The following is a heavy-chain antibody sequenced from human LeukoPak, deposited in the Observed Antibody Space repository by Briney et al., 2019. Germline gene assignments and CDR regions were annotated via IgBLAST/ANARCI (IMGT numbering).Heavy chain of an antibody. Sequence: SETLSLTCAVYGGSFSGYYWNWIRQPPGKGLEWIGEINHSGSTSYNPSLKSRVTISIDTSKNQFSLKLSSVIAADTAVYYCARDFAFDIWGQGTMVTVSS. V-gene: IGHV4-34*01. CDR2: INHSGST. J-gene: IGHJ3*02. CDR1: GGSFSGYY. CDR3: ARDFAFDI.